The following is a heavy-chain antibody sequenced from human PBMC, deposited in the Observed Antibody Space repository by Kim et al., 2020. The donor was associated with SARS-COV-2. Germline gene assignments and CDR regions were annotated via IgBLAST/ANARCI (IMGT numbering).Heavy chain of an antibody. CDR1: GFTFNNHG. J-gene: IGHJ6*02. D-gene: IGHD6-13*01. V-gene: IGHV3-23*03. CDR2: IYSDGSIT. CDR3: AKDHSPSAAGTDYYFYGVDV. Sequence: GGSLRLSCTASGFTFNNHGMSWVRQAPGKGLEWVSIIYSDGSITYYADSVKGRFTLSRDNYRNTLYLQMNSLRAEDTAVYYCAKDHSPSAAGTDYYFYGVDVGGQGTTVTVSS.